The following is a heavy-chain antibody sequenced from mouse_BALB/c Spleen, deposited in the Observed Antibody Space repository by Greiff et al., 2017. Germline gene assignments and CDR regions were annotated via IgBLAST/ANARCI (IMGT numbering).Heavy chain of an antibody. D-gene: IGHD1-1*01. J-gene: IGHJ4*01. V-gene: IGHV5-17*02. CDR1: GFTFSSFG. Sequence: EVKLEESGGGLVQPGGSRKLSCAASGFTFSSFGMHWVRQAPEKGLEWVAYISSGSSTIYYADTVKGRFTISRDNPKNTLFLQMTSLRSEDTAMYYCARWGITTVVASHYYAMDYWGQGTSVTVSS. CDR2: ISSGSSTI. CDR3: ARWGITTVVASHYYAMDY.